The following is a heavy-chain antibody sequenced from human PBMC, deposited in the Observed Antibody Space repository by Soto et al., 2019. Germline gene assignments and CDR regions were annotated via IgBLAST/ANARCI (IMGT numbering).Heavy chain of an antibody. V-gene: IGHV4-59*01. J-gene: IGHJ6*02. CDR3: ARDSKRWLQLNYYYYGMDV. D-gene: IGHD5-12*01. Sequence: SETLSLTCSVSGGSISSYYWSLIRQPPGKGLEWIGYIYYSGSTNYNPSLKSRVTISVDTSKNQFSLKLSSVTAADTAVYYCARDSKRWLQLNYYYYGMDVWGQGTTVTVSS. CDR2: IYYSGST. CDR1: GGSISSYY.